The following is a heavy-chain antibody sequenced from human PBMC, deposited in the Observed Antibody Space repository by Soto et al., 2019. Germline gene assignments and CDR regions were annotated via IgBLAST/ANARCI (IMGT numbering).Heavy chain of an antibody. CDR2: INHSGST. J-gene: IGHJ5*02. CDR1: GGSFSGYY. V-gene: IGHV4-34*01. D-gene: IGHD6-13*01. Sequence: SETLSLTCAVYGGSFSGYYWSWIRQPPGKGLEWIGEINHSGSTNYNPSLKSRVTISVDTSKNQFSLKLSSVTAADTAVYYCARVGRDSSSLIDPWGQGTLVTVSS. CDR3: ARVGRDSSSLIDP.